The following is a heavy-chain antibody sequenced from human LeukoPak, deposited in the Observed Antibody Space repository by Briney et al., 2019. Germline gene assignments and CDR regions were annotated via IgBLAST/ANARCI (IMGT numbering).Heavy chain of an antibody. CDR2: ISGSGDRT. CDR3: AKDRIPVAGRQDIWDC. D-gene: IGHD6-19*01. CDR1: GFTFSNYA. V-gene: IGHV3-23*01. Sequence: GGSLRLSCVGAGFTFSNYAMTWVRQAPGKGLGWVSGISGSGDRTYYADSVKGRFTISRDNSKNTLYLQMNSLTDDDSAVYYCAKDRIPVAGRQDIWDCWGQGTLVTVSS. J-gene: IGHJ4*02.